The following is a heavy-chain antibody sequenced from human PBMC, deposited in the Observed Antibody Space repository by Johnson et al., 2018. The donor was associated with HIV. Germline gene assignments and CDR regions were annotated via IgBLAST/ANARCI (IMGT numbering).Heavy chain of an antibody. CDR1: GFTFSNYT. D-gene: IGHD6-6*01. V-gene: IGHV3-30-3*01. CDR2: ISYDGSNK. CDR3: ARDRAILAARPAGAFDV. J-gene: IGHJ3*01. Sequence: QVKLVESGGGVVQPGRSLRLSCAASGFTFSNYTIHWVRQAPGKGLEWVAVISYDGSNKYYADSVKGRFTISRDNSKNTLYLQMHSLRSEDTAVYYCARDRAILAARPAGAFDVWGPGTMVTVSS.